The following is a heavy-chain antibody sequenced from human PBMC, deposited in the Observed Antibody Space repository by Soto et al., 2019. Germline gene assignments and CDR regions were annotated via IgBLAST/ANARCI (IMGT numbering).Heavy chain of an antibody. CDR2: ISYDGSSK. J-gene: IGHJ4*02. V-gene: IGHV3-30*03. CDR3: AGGWNYFAF. Sequence: VRLVESGGGVVQPGTSLRLSCAASGFNFRTYGMHWARQAPGKGLEWVALISYDGSSKYYADSVKGRLTISRDNSKSTLDRQCNSLTGEDTDVYYCAGGWNYFAFGGQGNLVTVSS. D-gene: IGHD1-1*01. CDR1: GFNFRTYG.